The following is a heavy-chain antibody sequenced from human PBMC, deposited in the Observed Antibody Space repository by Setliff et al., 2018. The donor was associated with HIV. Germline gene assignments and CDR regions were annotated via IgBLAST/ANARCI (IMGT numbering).Heavy chain of an antibody. V-gene: IGHV4-59*08. CDR2: ISYSGST. J-gene: IGHJ6*03. CDR1: GGSISSFF. CDR3: ARRRSPPSGFYSKYYMDV. Sequence: SETLSLTCTVSGGSISSFFWSWIRQPPGKGLEWIGHISYSGSTNYNPSLMSRVTISVDTSKNQFSLKLTSVTAADTAVYYCARRRSPPSGFYSKYYMDVWGEGTTVTVSS. D-gene: IGHD3-22*01.